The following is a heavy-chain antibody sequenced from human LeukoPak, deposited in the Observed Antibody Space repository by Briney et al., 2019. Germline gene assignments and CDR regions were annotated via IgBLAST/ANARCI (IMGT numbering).Heavy chain of an antibody. CDR3: ARGPDGYDMTGYIY. CDR2: IIPIFGAA. CDR1: GGTFSSYA. V-gene: IGHV1-69*13. D-gene: IGHD3-9*01. Sequence: SVKVSCKASGGTFSSYAISWVRQAPGQGLEWMGGIIPIFGAANYAQKFQGRVTITADESTSTAYMELSSLRSEDTAVYYCARGPDGYDMTGYIYWGQGTLVTVSS. J-gene: IGHJ4*02.